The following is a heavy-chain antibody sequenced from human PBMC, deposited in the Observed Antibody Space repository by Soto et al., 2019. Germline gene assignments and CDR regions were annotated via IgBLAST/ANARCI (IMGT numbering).Heavy chain of an antibody. CDR2: IYWDDDK. J-gene: IGHJ4*02. V-gene: IGHV2-5*02. Sequence: QITLKESGPTLVKPTQTLTRTCTLSGFSLTTSGVDVGWVRQPPGKTLEWLALIYWDDDKRYSPSLESSLSITKDTSKNQVVLTMTNMDPVDTATYYCTHLAVAGADYWGQGILVTVSS. D-gene: IGHD6-19*01. CDR3: THLAVAGADY. CDR1: GFSLTTSGVD.